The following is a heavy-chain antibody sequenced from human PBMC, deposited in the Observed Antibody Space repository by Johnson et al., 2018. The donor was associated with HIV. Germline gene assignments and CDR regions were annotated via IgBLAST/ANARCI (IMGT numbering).Heavy chain of an antibody. CDR3: AREVDGFDI. CDR2: INDIGTK. CDR1: GFTFSESW. V-gene: IGHV3-74*01. J-gene: IGHJ3*02. Sequence: VQLVESGGGVVQPGRSLRLSCAASGFTFSESWMHWVRQAPGTGLVWVSHINDIGTKIYADSVKGRFTISRDNAKNTLYLEMNSLRAEDTAVYYCAREVDGFDIWGQGTMVTVSS.